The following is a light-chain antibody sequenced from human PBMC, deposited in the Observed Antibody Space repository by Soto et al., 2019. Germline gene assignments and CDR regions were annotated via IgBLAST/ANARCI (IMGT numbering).Light chain of an antibody. V-gene: IGKV3-20*01. Sequence: EIVLTQSPGTLSLSPGERATLSCRASQYITSNYLAWYQQRPGQAPRLLIYDASIRFTGIPDRFSGTGSGTDFTLAISRLEPEDFAVYYWQHYGTSLYTFGQGTNVEIK. CDR1: QYITSNY. CDR2: DAS. CDR3: QHYGTSLYT. J-gene: IGKJ2*01.